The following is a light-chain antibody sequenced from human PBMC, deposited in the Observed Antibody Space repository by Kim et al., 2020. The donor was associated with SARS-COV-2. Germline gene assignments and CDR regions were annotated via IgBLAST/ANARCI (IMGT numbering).Light chain of an antibody. Sequence: RVTSACTGSSSNIGAGYDVQWDQQLPGTAPKRLIYGNSNRPSGVPDRFSGSKSGTSASLAITGLQAEDEADYYCQSYDSSLSGSVFGGGTQLTVL. CDR3: QSYDSSLSGSV. V-gene: IGLV1-40*01. J-gene: IGLJ3*02. CDR1: SSNIGAGYD. CDR2: GNS.